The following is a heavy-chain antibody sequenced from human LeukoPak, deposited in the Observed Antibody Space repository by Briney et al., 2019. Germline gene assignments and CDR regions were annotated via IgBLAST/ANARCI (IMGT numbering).Heavy chain of an antibody. CDR1: GGSISSYY. D-gene: IGHD3-22*01. J-gene: IGHJ2*01. CDR3: ARDWHPPIESRGSYWYFDL. CDR2: IQSSGST. V-gene: IGHV4-4*07. Sequence: PSETLSLTCTVSGGSISSYYWSWIRQPAGKGPERIGRIQSSGSTNYNPSLESRVTMSVDTYMNQLSLKVRSVTAADTAVYYCARDWHPPIESRGSYWYFDLWGRGTLVTVSS.